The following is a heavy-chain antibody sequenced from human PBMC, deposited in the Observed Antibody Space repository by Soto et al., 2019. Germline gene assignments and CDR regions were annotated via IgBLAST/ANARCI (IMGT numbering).Heavy chain of an antibody. CDR2: IYHSGST. V-gene: IGHV4-38-2*01. J-gene: IGHJ4*02. CDR1: GYSISRDYF. D-gene: IGHD5-12*01. CDR3: ARGGYSGYDRYYFDY. Sequence: SETLSLTCAVSGYSISRDYFWGWIRQPPGKGLEWIASIYHSGSTYFNPSVKSRVTMSVDTSKNQVSLKLNSVTAADTAVYYCARGGYSGYDRYYFDYWGQGTLVTVSS.